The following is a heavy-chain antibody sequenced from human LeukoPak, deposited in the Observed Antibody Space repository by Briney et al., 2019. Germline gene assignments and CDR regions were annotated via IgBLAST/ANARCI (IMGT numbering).Heavy chain of an antibody. CDR2: IIPIFGTA. J-gene: IGHJ4*02. CDR3: AVSYYYDSSGYDDY. V-gene: IGHV1-69*05. D-gene: IGHD3-22*01. CDR1: GGTFSSYA. Sequence: SVKVSCKASGGTFSSYAISWVRQAPGQGLEWMGGIIPIFGTANYAQKFQGRVTITTDESTSTAYMELSSLRSEDTAVYYCAVSYYYDSSGYDDYWGQGTLVTVSS.